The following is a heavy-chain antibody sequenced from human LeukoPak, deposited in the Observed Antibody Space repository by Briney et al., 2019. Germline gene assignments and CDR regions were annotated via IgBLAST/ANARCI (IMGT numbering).Heavy chain of an antibody. CDR2: MFEGGRT. V-gene: IGHV4-61*08. D-gene: IGHD3-22*01. CDR3: GSLNTDYYDSSGYYNHF. J-gene: IGHJ4*02. Sequence: PSETLSLTCIVSGASVKSDAYYWSWIRQPPGKGLEWIGYMFEGGRTNYNPSLQGRVTISVDTSKNQFPLSVSSVTAADTAVYYCGSLNTDYYDSSGYYNHFWGQGTLVTVSS. CDR1: GASVKSDAYY.